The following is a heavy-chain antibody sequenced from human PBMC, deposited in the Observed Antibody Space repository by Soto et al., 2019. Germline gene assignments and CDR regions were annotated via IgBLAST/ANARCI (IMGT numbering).Heavy chain of an antibody. V-gene: IGHV3-33*01. CDR2: IWYDGSNK. CDR3: ARGSQWLVSELFDY. D-gene: IGHD6-19*01. J-gene: IGHJ4*02. CDR1: GFTFSSYG. Sequence: PGGSLRLSCAASGFTFSSYGMHWVRQAPGKGLEWVAVIWYDGSNKYYADSVKGRFTISRDNSKNTLYLQMNSLRAEDTAVHYCARGSQWLVSELFDYWGQGTLVTVSS.